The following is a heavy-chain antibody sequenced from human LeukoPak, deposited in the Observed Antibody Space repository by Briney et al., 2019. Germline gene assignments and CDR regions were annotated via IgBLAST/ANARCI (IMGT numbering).Heavy chain of an antibody. CDR1: GFTVSSNY. V-gene: IGHV3-53*01. CDR2: IYSGGST. J-gene: IGHJ4*02. D-gene: IGHD3-16*02. CDR3: AGTLYDYVWGGYRYPFDY. Sequence: GGSLRLSCAASGFTVSSNYMTWVRQAPGKGLEWVSVIYSGGSTYYADSVKGRFTISRDNSKNTLYLQMNSLRAEDTAVYYCAGTLYDYVWGGYRYPFDYWGQGTLVTVSS.